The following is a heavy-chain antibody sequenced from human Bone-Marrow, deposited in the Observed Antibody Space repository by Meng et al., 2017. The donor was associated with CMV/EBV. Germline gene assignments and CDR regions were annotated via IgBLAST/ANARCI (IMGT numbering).Heavy chain of an antibody. CDR3: ARETGSADY. Sequence: GSLRLSCAVYGGSFSGYYWSWIRQPPGKGLEWIGEIDHSGSTNYNPSLKSRVTISVDTSKNQFSLKLSPVTAADTAVYYCARETGSADYWGQGTLVTVSS. CDR1: GGSFSGYY. CDR2: IDHSGST. V-gene: IGHV4-34*01. D-gene: IGHD7-27*01. J-gene: IGHJ4*02.